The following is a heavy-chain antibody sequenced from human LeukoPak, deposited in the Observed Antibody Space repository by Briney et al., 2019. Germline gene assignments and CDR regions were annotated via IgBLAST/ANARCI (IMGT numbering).Heavy chain of an antibody. J-gene: IGHJ5*02. D-gene: IGHD6-13*01. V-gene: IGHV3-7*03. Sequence: GGSLRLSCAASGFTFSSYWMSWVRQAPGKGLEWVANIKQDGSEKYYVDSVKGRFTISRDNAKNSLYLQMNSLRSDDTAVYYCARIAAAGPRGVRNWFDPWGQGTLVTVSS. CDR2: IKQDGSEK. CDR3: ARIAAAGPRGVRNWFDP. CDR1: GFTFSSYW.